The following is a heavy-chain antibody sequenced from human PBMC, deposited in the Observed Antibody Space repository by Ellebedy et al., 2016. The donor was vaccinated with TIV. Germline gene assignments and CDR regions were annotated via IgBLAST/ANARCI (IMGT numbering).Heavy chain of an antibody. J-gene: IGHJ4*02. CDR2: ISSSSSTI. Sequence: GESLKISCAASGFTFSTYSMNWVRQAPGKGLEWVSYISSSSSTIYYTDSVKGRFTISRDNAKSSLYLQMNSLRAEDTAVYYCARRVAGRYCSGSSCYSSDYWGQGTLVTVSS. CDR3: ARRVAGRYCSGSSCYSSDY. CDR1: GFTFSTYS. D-gene: IGHD2-15*01. V-gene: IGHV3-48*01.